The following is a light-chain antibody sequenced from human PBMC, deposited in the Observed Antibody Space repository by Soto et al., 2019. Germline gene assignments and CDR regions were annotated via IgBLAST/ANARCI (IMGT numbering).Light chain of an antibody. J-gene: IGKJ4*01. Sequence: DIQMTQSPSCLSASVGDRVTVTCRASQGIRNDLGWYQQKPGKAPKLLIYAASTLQSGVPSRLRGSGSATEFTLTITSLQPEDFATYYCQQLNNFPLTFGGGTKVDIK. CDR3: QQLNNFPLT. CDR2: AAS. V-gene: IGKV1-17*01. CDR1: QGIRND.